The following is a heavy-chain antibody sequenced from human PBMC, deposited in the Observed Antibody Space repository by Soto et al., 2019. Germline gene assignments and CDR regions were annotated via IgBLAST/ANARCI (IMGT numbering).Heavy chain of an antibody. CDR3: ANGGHLVSLLYYFDS. V-gene: IGHV3-23*01. CDR1: GFTFSTYD. CDR2: ISGSGGNT. Sequence: PGGSLRLSCAASGFTFSTYDMNWVRQAPGKGLEWVSGISGSGGNTYYADSVKGRFTVSRDNSKNTLYLQMNSLRAEDTAVSYRANGGHLVSLLYYFDSWVQGTLVTVSA. D-gene: IGHD6-6*01. J-gene: IGHJ4*02.